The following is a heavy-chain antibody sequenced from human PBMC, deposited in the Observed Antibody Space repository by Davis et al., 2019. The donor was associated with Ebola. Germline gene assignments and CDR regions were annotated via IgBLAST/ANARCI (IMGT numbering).Heavy chain of an antibody. V-gene: IGHV3-74*01. CDR1: GFTFSSHA. J-gene: IGHJ4*02. CDR3: ARVVPAAGGYDY. CDR2: INSDGSST. Sequence: PGGSLRLSCAASGFTFSSHAMAWVRQALGKGLVWVSRINSDGSSTSYADSVKGRFTISRDNAKNTLYLQMNSLRAEDTAVYYCARVVPAAGGYDYWGQGTLVTVSS. D-gene: IGHD2-2*01.